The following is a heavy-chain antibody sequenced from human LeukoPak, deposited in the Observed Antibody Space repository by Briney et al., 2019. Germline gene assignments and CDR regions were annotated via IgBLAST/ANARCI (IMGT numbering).Heavy chain of an antibody. Sequence: SETLSLTCTVSGGSISSSSYYWSWIRQHPGKGLEWIGYIYYSGSTYYNPSLKSRVTISVDTSKNQFSLKLSSVTAADTAVYYCARSCSGGSCLYYWGQGTLVTVSS. CDR1: GGSISSSSYY. CDR3: ARSCSGGSCLYY. V-gene: IGHV4-31*03. J-gene: IGHJ4*02. CDR2: IYYSGST. D-gene: IGHD2-15*01.